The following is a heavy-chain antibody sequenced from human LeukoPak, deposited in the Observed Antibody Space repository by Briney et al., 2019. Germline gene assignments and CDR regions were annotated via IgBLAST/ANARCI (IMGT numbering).Heavy chain of an antibody. V-gene: IGHV4-34*01. Sequence: SETLSLTCAVYGGSFSGYYWSWIRQPPGKGLEWIGEINHSGSTNYNPSLKSRVTISVYTSKNQFSLKLSSVTAADTAVYYCAAEGAAGGDYFDYWGQGTLVTVSS. CDR1: GGSFSGYY. D-gene: IGHD3-16*01. J-gene: IGHJ4*02. CDR3: AAEGAAGGDYFDY. CDR2: INHSGST.